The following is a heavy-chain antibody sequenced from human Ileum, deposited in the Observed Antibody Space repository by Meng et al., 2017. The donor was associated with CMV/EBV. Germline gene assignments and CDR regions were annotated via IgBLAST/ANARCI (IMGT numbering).Heavy chain of an antibody. CDR1: DGSISYYY. J-gene: IGHJ4*02. Sequence: LHESGPGLVKPSEPLSLPCTVTDGSISYYYWSWIRQSADKGLEWIGRISSSGSINYNPSLESRLTLSVDTSKKQLSLKLSSVTAADTAVYYCARAEADTGNFEYWGQGTLVTVSS. CDR2: ISSSGSI. D-gene: IGHD6-19*01. V-gene: IGHV4-4*07. CDR3: ARAEADTGNFEY.